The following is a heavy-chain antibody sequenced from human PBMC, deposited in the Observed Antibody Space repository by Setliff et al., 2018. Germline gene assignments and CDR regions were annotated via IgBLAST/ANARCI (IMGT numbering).Heavy chain of an antibody. CDR1: GNTFTGYY. Sequence: ASVKVSCKASGNTFTGYYIHWLRQAPGQGLEWMGSINPNSGDTTFAQKFQGRVTITRDTSNSTDYMDLSRLTSDDTAVYYCAREVLSTVVAWDYWGQGTLVTVSS. CDR2: INPNSGDT. D-gene: IGHD4-17*01. V-gene: IGHV1-2*02. J-gene: IGHJ4*02. CDR3: AREVLSTVVAWDY.